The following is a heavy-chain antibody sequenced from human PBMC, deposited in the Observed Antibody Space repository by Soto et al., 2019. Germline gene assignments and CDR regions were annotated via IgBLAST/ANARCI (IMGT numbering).Heavy chain of an antibody. Sequence: QVQLVQSGAEVKKPGSSVKVSCKASGGTFSSYAISWVRQAPGQGLEWMGGIIPIFGTANYAQKFQGRVTITADESTSTAYMELRSLRSEDTAVYYCARDQTPYYDFWSGYQYYYYGMDVWGQGTTVTVSS. D-gene: IGHD3-3*01. CDR3: ARDQTPYYDFWSGYQYYYYGMDV. V-gene: IGHV1-69*01. CDR2: IIPIFGTA. CDR1: GGTFSSYA. J-gene: IGHJ6*02.